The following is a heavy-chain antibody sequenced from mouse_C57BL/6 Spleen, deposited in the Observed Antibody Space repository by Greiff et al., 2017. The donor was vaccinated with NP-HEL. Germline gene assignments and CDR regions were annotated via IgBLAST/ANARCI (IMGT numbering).Heavy chain of an antibody. J-gene: IGHJ3*01. CDR1: GYAFSSSW. CDR2: IYPGDGDT. CDR3: ASIGTGAY. V-gene: IGHV1-82*01. Sequence: VQLQESGPELVKPGASVKISCKASGYAFSSSWMNWVKQRPGKGLEWIGRIYPGDGDTNYNGRFKGKATLTADKSSSTAYMQLSSLTSEDSAVYFCASIGTGAYWGQGTLVTVSA. D-gene: IGHD4-1*01.